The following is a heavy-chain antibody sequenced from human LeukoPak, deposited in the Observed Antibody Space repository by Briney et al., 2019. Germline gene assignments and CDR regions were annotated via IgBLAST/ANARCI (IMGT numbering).Heavy chain of an antibody. CDR1: GYTLTELS. J-gene: IGHJ4*02. V-gene: IGHV1-24*01. D-gene: IGHD6-19*01. Sequence: GASVKVSCKVSGYTLTELSMHWVRQAPGKGLEWMGGFDPEDGETIYAQKFQGRVTMTEDTSTDTAYMELSSLRSEDTAVYYCATVGSLWYSSGWYEDYWGQGTLVTVSS. CDR2: FDPEDGET. CDR3: ATVGSLWYSSGWYEDY.